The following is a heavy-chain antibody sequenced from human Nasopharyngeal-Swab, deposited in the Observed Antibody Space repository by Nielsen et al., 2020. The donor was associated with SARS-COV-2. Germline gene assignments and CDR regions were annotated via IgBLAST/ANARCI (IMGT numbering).Heavy chain of an antibody. CDR3: AREVDDDGDYPGSLVFDY. CDR2: IYYSGST. D-gene: IGHD4-17*01. V-gene: IGHV4-59*01. Sequence: WIRQPPGKGLEWIGYIYYSGSTNYNPSLKSRVTISVDTSKNQFTLKLSSVTAADTAVYYCAREVDDDGDYPGSLVFDYWGQGTLVTVSS. J-gene: IGHJ4*02.